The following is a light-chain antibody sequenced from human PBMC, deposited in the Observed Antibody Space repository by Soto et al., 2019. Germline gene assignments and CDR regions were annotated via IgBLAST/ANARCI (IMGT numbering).Light chain of an antibody. Sequence: EIVLTQSPATLSLSPGERATLSCRASQSVSSYLAWYQQKPGQAPRLLIYDASNRATGIPARFSGSGSGTDFTLTISSLEPEDFAVYYWQQRSNWPQTFGQ. J-gene: IGKJ1*01. CDR3: QQRSNWPQT. CDR2: DAS. V-gene: IGKV3-11*01. CDR1: QSVSSY.